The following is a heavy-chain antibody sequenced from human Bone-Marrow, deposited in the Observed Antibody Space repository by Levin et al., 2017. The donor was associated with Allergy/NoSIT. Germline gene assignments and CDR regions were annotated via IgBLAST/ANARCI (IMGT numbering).Heavy chain of an antibody. CDR2: TYYSGTT. J-gene: IGHJ5*02. CDR3: ARGGGTYYDVSTGSRNNWFDP. CDR1: GGSISDYH. Sequence: SETLSLTCSVSGGSISDYHWSWIRQPPGKGLQWIGYTYYSGTTKYNLSLKSRATISEDRSKNQFSLTLTSVTAADTAVYYCARGGGTYYDVSTGSRNNWFDPWGQGILVTVSS. D-gene: IGHD3-9*01. V-gene: IGHV4-59*01.